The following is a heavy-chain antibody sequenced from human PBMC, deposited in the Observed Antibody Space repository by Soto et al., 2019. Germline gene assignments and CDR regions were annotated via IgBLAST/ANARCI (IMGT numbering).Heavy chain of an antibody. V-gene: IGHV3-73*01. Sequence: EVQLVESGGGLVQPGGSLKLSCAASGFTFSGSAMHWVRQASGKGLEWVGRIRSKANSYATAYAASVKGRFTISRDDSKNTAYLQMNSLKTEDTAVYSCTRHAITGTTIVWFDPWGQGTLVTVSS. D-gene: IGHD1-7*01. CDR2: IRSKANSYAT. CDR3: TRHAITGTTIVWFDP. J-gene: IGHJ5*02. CDR1: GFTFSGSA.